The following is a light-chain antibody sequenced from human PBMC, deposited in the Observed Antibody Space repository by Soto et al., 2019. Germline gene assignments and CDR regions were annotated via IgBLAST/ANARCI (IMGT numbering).Light chain of an antibody. CDR2: WAS. V-gene: IGKV4-1*01. CDR1: QSVLYSSNNKNY. Sequence: DIVMTQSPDSLAVSLGERATINCKSSQSVLYSSNNKNYLAWYQQKPGQPPKLLIYWASTRESGVPDRFSGSGSGTDFTLTISSLQAEDVAVYDCQQYYSTPRVTFGPGTKVDIK. J-gene: IGKJ3*01. CDR3: QQYYSTPRVT.